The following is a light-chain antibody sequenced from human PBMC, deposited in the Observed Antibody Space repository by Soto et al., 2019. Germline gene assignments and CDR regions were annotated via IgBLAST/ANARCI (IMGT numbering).Light chain of an antibody. CDR3: LLYYGGAHVV. J-gene: IGLJ2*01. CDR1: TGAVTSGYY. CDR2: STS. V-gene: IGLV7-43*01. Sequence: QTVVTQEPSLTVSPGGTVILTCASSTGAVTSGYYPNWFQQKPGQAPRALIYSTSNKDSWTPARFSGSLLGGKAALTLSGVQPEDEAEYYCLLYYGGAHVVFGGGTKVTVL.